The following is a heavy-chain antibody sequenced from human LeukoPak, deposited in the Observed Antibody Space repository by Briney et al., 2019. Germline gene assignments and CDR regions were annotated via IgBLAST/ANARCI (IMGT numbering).Heavy chain of an antibody. V-gene: IGHV4-59*08. J-gene: IGHJ5*02. Sequence: SETLSLTCTVSGGSISSYYWSWIRQSPGKGLEWIGYIYYSGSTNYNPSLKSRVTISVDTSKNQFSLKLSSVTAADTAVYYCARHPDYDILTGPAWGQGTLVTVSS. CDR1: GGSISSYY. D-gene: IGHD3-9*01. CDR2: IYYSGST. CDR3: ARHPDYDILTGPA.